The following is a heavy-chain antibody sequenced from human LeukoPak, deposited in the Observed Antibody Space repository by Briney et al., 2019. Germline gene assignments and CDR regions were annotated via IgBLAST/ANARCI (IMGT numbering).Heavy chain of an antibody. V-gene: IGHV3-20*04. CDR2: INWNGGSR. CDR3: ARGVGWELTPYFDY. CDR1: GFTFDDYG. J-gene: IGHJ4*02. D-gene: IGHD1-26*01. Sequence: GGSLRLSCAASGFTFDDYGMSWVRQAPGKGLEWVSGINWNGGSRGYADSVKGRFTISRDNAKNSLYLQMNSLRAEDTALYYCARGVGWELTPYFDYWGQGTLVTVSS.